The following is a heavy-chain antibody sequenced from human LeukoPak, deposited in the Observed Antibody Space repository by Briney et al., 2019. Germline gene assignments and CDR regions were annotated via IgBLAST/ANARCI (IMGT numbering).Heavy chain of an antibody. V-gene: IGHV3-49*04. D-gene: IGHD3-10*01. J-gene: IGHJ4*02. CDR1: GFTFGDYA. Sequence: GGSLRLSCTASGFTFGDYAMSWVRQAPGKGLEWVGFIRAKAYGGTTEYAASVKGRFTISRDDSKSIAYLQMNSLRTEDTAVYYCTRVLFGVDTMVRGVISQAADYWGQGTLVTVSS. CDR2: IRAKAYGGTT. CDR3: TRVLFGVDTMVRGVISQAADY.